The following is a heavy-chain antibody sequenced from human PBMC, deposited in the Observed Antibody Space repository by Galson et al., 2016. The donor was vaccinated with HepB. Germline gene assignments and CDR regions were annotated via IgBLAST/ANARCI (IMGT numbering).Heavy chain of an antibody. V-gene: IGHV3-74*01. D-gene: IGHD1-1*01. CDR3: VREGDHWNFDH. J-gene: IGHJ4*02. CDR2: IKGDGSHT. CDR1: GFTFSRYW. Sequence: SLRLSCAASGFTFSRYWMHWVRQAPGMGLEWVSRIKGDGSHTIYVDSVKGRFTISRDNAKNTLYLQVNNLRGEDTAVYYCVREGDHWNFDHWGQGTLVTVSS.